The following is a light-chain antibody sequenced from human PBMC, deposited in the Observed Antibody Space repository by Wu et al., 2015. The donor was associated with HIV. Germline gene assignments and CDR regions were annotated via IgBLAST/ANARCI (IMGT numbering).Light chain of an antibody. CDR2: AAS. Sequence: EIVMTQSPATLSVSPGERATLSCRASQSVSSNYLAWYQQKPGQAPRLLIYAASSRATGIPDRFSGSGSGTDFTLTIARLEPEDVAVYFCQQYGSSPQGSFGQGTKLEIK. J-gene: IGKJ2*01. CDR1: QSVSSNY. V-gene: IGKV3-20*01. CDR3: QQYGSSPQGS.